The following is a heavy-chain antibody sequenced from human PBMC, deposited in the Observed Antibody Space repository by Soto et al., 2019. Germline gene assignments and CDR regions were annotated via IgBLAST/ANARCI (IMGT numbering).Heavy chain of an antibody. CDR3: ATSMGPPPGRNRVLHRFKDLYYGMDV. D-gene: IGHD3-10*01. CDR1: GYSLTESS. CDR2: FDPEDGEK. J-gene: IGHJ6*02. V-gene: IGHV1-24*01. Sequence: QVQLVQSGAEVKKPGDSVKVSCKASGYSLTESSMHWVRQTPGAGLEWMAGFDPEDGEKTYAQRFQDRITMTEDTSTDTAYMELSGLSSEDTAIYYCATSMGPPPGRNRVLHRFKDLYYGMDVWGQGTTVTVSS.